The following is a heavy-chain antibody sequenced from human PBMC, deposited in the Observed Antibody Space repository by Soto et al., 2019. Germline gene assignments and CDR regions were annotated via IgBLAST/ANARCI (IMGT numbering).Heavy chain of an antibody. D-gene: IGHD5-12*01. Sequence: GGSLRLSCAASGFTFSSYGMHWVRQAPGKGLEWVAVISYDGSNKYYADSVKGRFTISRDNSKNTLYLQMNSLRAEDTAVYYCAKDDSGYDLGYYGMDVWGQGTTVTVSS. CDR3: AKDDSGYDLGYYGMDV. J-gene: IGHJ6*02. CDR2: ISYDGSNK. CDR1: GFTFSSYG. V-gene: IGHV3-30*18.